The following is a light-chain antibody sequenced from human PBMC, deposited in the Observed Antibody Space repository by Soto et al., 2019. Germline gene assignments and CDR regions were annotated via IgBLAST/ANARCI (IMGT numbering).Light chain of an antibody. CDR3: QQVNSFPLT. J-gene: IGKJ4*01. V-gene: IGKV1-39*01. CDR2: AAS. Sequence: IQMTQSPSSLSASVGDRVTITCRASQSISSYLNWYQQKPGKAPKLLIYAASSLQSGVPSRFSGSGSGTDFTLTISSLQPEDFATYYCQQVNSFPLTFGGGTKVDIK. CDR1: QSISSY.